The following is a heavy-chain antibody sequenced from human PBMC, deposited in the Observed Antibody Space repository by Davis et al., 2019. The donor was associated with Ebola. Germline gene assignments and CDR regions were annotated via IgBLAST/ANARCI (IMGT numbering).Heavy chain of an antibody. CDR1: GFTFSSYG. D-gene: IGHD2-8*01. Sequence: PGGSLRLSCAASGFTFSSYGMHWVRQAPGKGLEWVAVISYDGSNKYYADSVKGRFNISRDNSKNTLYLQMNSLRAEDTAVYYCAKVLIVLMVYAPLDYWGQGTLVTVSS. CDR2: ISYDGSNK. J-gene: IGHJ4*02. V-gene: IGHV3-30*18. CDR3: AKVLIVLMVYAPLDY.